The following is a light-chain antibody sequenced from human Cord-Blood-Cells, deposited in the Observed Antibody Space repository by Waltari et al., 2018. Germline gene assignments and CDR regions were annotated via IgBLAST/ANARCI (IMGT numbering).Light chain of an antibody. V-gene: IGKV3-15*01. Sequence: IVMTQSPATLSVSPAERATLSCRASQSVSSNLAWYQQKPGQAPRLLIYGASTRATGSPARFSGSGSGTEFTLTISSLQSEDFAVYYCQQYNNWPLTFGGGTKVEIK. CDR2: GAS. CDR1: QSVSSN. J-gene: IGKJ4*01. CDR3: QQYNNWPLT.